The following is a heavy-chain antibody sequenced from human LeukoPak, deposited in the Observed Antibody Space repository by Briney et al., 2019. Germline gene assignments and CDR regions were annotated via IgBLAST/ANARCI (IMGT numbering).Heavy chain of an antibody. Sequence: NPSETLSLTCAVSGGSISSSNWWSWVRQPPGKGLEWIGEIYHIGSTNYNPSLKSRVTISVDKSKNQFSLKLSSVTAADTAVYYCARGIAARPLYYFDYWGQGTLVTVSS. V-gene: IGHV4-4*02. CDR1: GGSISSSNW. CDR2: IYHIGST. CDR3: ARGIAARPLYYFDY. J-gene: IGHJ4*02. D-gene: IGHD6-6*01.